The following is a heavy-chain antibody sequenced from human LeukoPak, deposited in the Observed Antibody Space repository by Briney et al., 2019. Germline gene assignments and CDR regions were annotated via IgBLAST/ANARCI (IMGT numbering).Heavy chain of an antibody. CDR1: GYTFTDYY. CDR2: VDPEDGET. J-gene: IGHJ3*02. D-gene: IGHD5-24*01. Sequence: ASVKVSCKASGYTFTDYYMHWVQQAPGKGLEWMGLVDPEDGETIYAEKFQGRVTITADTSTDTAYMELSSLRSEDTAMYYCATGEEMATKDAFDIWGQGTMVTVSS. CDR3: ATGEEMATKDAFDI. V-gene: IGHV1-69-2*01.